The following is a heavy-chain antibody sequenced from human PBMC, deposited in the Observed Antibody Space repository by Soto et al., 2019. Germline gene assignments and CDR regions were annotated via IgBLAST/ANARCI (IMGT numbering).Heavy chain of an antibody. CDR2: IYYSGST. J-gene: IGHJ3*01. CDR1: GGSISSYY. V-gene: IGHV4-59*01. Sequence: SETLSLTCTVSGGSISSYYWSWIRQPPGKGLEWIGYIYYSGSTNYNPSLKSRVTISVDTSKNQFSLKLSSVTAADTAVYYCARDLRGYCSGGSCYSGFDLWGQGTMVT. CDR3: ARDLRGYCSGGSCYSGFDL. D-gene: IGHD2-15*01.